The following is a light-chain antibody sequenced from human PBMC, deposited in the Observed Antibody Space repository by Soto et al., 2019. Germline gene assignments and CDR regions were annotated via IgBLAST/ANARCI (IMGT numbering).Light chain of an antibody. Sequence: DIQMTQSPSSLSASVGDRVTINCRASQGIRDALGWYQQKPGKVPKRLIYSASSLQNGVPSRFSGSGSETVFTLTISSLQPEDFATYFCLQHSDYPFTFGQGTRLEI. CDR1: QGIRDA. CDR2: SAS. J-gene: IGKJ2*01. CDR3: LQHSDYPFT. V-gene: IGKV1-17*01.